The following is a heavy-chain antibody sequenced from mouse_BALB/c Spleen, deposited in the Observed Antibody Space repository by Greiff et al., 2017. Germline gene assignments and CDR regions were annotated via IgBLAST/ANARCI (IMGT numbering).Heavy chain of an antibody. Sequence: EVKLMESGPGLVKPSQSLSLTCTVTGYSITSDYAWNWIRQFPGNKLEWMGYISYSGSTSYNPSLKSRISITRDTSKNQFFLQLNSVTTEDTATYYCARDGNYVGYYAMDYWGQGTSVTVSS. CDR3: ARDGNYVGYYAMDY. CDR1: GYSITSDYA. D-gene: IGHD2-1*01. CDR2: ISYSGST. V-gene: IGHV3-2*02. J-gene: IGHJ4*01.